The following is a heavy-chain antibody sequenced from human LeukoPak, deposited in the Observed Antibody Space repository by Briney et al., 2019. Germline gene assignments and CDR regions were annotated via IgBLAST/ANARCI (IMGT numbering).Heavy chain of an antibody. Sequence: PSETLSLTCAVSGGSISNTNYYWGWIRQPPGKGLEWIGSIYYSGTTYYNPSLQSRVIISVDTPKSQFSLRLSSVTAADTAVYYCAKGGSTNFYYGDVWGQGTTVTVSS. CDR3: AKGGSTNFYYGDV. V-gene: IGHV4-39*01. D-gene: IGHD2/OR15-2a*01. CDR2: IYYSGTT. CDR1: GGSISNTNYY. J-gene: IGHJ6*02.